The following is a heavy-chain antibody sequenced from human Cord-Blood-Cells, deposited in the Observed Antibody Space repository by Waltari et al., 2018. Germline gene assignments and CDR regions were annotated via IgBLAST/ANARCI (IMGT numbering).Heavy chain of an antibody. CDR2: IVVGSGNT. V-gene: IGHV1-58*01. CDR1: GFTFTSSA. J-gene: IGHJ4*02. CDR3: AASRFYTDFWSGPDY. Sequence: QMQLVQSGSEVKKPGTSVKVSCKASGFTFTSSAVQWVRQARGQRLEWIGWIVVGSGNTNYAQKFQERVTITRDMSTSTAYMELSSLRSEDTAVYYCAASRFYTDFWSGPDYWGQGTLVTVSS. D-gene: IGHD3-3*01.